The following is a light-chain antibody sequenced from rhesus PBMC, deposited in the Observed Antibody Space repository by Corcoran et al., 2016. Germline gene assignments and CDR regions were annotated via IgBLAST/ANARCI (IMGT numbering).Light chain of an antibody. Sequence: EIVLTQSPATLSLSPGERATLSCRASQSVSSSLAWYQQGTGQVPGLLIYGASTRAAGIPDRFLGSGSGTDFTLTISSLEPEDFSVFYCQHYHNWPYSFGQGTTVDI. V-gene: IGKV3-42*03. CDR2: GAS. CDR3: QHYHNWPYS. CDR1: QSVSSS. J-gene: IGKJ2*01.